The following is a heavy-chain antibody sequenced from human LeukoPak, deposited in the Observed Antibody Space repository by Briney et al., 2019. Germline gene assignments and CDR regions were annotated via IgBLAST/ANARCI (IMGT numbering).Heavy chain of an antibody. CDR3: ARSMGPLDY. Sequence: SETLSLTCTVSGGSISIYYWSWIRQPPGKGLEWIGYVYNSGSTDYNPSLKSRVTISADTSKNQFSLKLSSVTAADTAVYYCARSMGPLDYWGQGTLVTVSS. J-gene: IGHJ4*02. CDR1: GGSISIYY. CDR2: VYNSGST. V-gene: IGHV4-59*12. D-gene: IGHD2/OR15-2a*01.